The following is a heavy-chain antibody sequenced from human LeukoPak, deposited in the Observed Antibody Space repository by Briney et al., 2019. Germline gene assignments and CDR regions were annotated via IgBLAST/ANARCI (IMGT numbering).Heavy chain of an antibody. D-gene: IGHD3-3*01. CDR2: IYHSGST. CDR3: ARVTEDYDFWSGYPSGDAFDI. V-gene: IGHV4-4*02. CDR1: GGSISSSNW. J-gene: IGHJ3*02. Sequence: KASETLSLTCAVSGGSISSSNWWRWGRPPGGKGVGWIGEIYHSGSTNYNPSLKSRVTISVDKSKNQFSLKLSSVTAADTAVYYCARVTEDYDFWSGYPSGDAFDIWGQGTMVTVSS.